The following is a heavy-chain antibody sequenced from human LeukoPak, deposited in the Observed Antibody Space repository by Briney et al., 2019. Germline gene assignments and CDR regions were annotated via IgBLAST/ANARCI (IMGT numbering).Heavy chain of an antibody. Sequence: SETLSLTCTVSGGSISSGSYYWSWIRQPAGKGLEWIGRIYTSGSTNYNPSLKSRVTISVDTSKNQFSLKLSSVTAADTAVYYCARVPYYYDSSGYPEMRVSSDWYFDLWGRGTLVTVSS. J-gene: IGHJ2*01. V-gene: IGHV4-61*02. D-gene: IGHD3-22*01. CDR1: GGSISSGSYY. CDR3: ARVPYYYDSSGYPEMRVSSDWYFDL. CDR2: IYTSGST.